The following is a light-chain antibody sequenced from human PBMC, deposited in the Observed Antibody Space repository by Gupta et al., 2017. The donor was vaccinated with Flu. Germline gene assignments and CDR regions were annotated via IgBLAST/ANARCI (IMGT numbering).Light chain of an antibody. V-gene: IGLV2-11*03. CDR3: YSNGDNWV. CDR2: GGY. Sequence: GQSVAISCTGISSDVSNNNYVSWYQQHPGKVLKLMIYGGYQRPSGVPYGFSGSKSGNTASLTISGLEAEDEYDYYCYSNGDNWVFGGGTKLTVL. CDR1: SSDVSNNNY. J-gene: IGLJ3*02.